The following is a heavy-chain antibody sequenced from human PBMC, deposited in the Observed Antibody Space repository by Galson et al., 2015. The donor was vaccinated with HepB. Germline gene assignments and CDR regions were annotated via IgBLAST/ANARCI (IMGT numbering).Heavy chain of an antibody. CDR2: INPSGGST. CDR1: GYTFTSYY. Sequence: SVKVSCKASGYTFTSYYMHWVRQAPGQGLEWMGIINPSGGSTSYAQKFQGRVTMTRDTSTSTVYMELSSLRSEDTAVYYCAREENYYDSSGYYEVFDIWGQATMVTVSS. CDR3: AREENYYDSSGYYEVFDI. D-gene: IGHD3-22*01. V-gene: IGHV1-46*03. J-gene: IGHJ3*02.